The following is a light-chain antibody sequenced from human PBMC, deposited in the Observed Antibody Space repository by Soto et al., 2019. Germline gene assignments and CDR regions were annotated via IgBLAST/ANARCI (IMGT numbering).Light chain of an antibody. CDR3: AAWDDSRGV. J-gene: IGLJ2*01. Sequence: QSVLTQPPSASGTPGQRVTISCSGSSSNIGSNYVYWYQQLTGTAPKLLIYRNNQRPSGVPDRFSGSKSGTSASLAISGLRSEDEADYYCAAWDDSRGVFGGGTKLTVL. CDR2: RNN. CDR1: SSNIGSNY. V-gene: IGLV1-47*01.